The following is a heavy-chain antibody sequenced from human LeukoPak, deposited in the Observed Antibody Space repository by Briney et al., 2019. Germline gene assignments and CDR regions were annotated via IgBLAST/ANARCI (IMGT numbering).Heavy chain of an antibody. J-gene: IGHJ4*02. Sequence: SETLSLTCSVSGGSISSSNYYWGWIRQPPGKGLEWIGGVYYSGNTFYNPSLKSRVTISVDTSKDQFSLKLSSVTAADTAVYYCARRPQNTGSSGGPSGLDYWGQGTLDTVSA. CDR2: VYYSGNT. CDR3: ARRPQNTGSSGGPSGLDY. D-gene: IGHD1-26*01. CDR1: GGSISSSNYY. V-gene: IGHV4-39*01.